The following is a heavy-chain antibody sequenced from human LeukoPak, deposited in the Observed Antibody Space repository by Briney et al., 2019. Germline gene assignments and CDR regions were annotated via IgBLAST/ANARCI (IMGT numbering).Heavy chain of an antibody. D-gene: IGHD6-6*01. CDR2: IYYSGST. J-gene: IGHJ4*02. CDR3: ARRASESEIAARRVPTIVF. Sequence: SETLSLTCTVSGGSISSSSYYWGWIRQPPGKGLEWIGSIYYSGSTYYNPSLKSRVTISVDTSKNQFSLKLSSVTAADTAVYYCARRASESEIAARRVPTIVFWGQGPLLSVSS. CDR1: GGSISSSSYY. V-gene: IGHV4-39*01.